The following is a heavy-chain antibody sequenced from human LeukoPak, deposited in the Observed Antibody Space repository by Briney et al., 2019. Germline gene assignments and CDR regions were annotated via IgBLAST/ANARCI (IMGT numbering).Heavy chain of an antibody. J-gene: IGHJ4*02. CDR2: INPNSGDT. D-gene: IGHD2-2*02. Sequence: ASVKVSCKASGYTFTYYYIHWVRQAPGQGLEWMGWINPNSGDTNFAQKFQGRVTMTRDTSITTAYMELIGLTSDDTAVYYCAKIDTLGLYYFDYWGQGTLVTVSS. V-gene: IGHV1-2*02. CDR1: GYTFTYYY. CDR3: AKIDTLGLYYFDY.